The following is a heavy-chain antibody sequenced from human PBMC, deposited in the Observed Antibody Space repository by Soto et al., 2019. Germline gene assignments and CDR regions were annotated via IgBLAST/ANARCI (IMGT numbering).Heavy chain of an antibody. J-gene: IGHJ3*02. V-gene: IGHV3-23*01. Sequence: GLGWVSAISGSGGTTYYADSVKGRFTISRDNSKNTLYLQMNSLRAEDTAVYYCAKVPDYGEPTDAFDIWGQGTMVTVSS. D-gene: IGHD4-17*01. CDR2: ISGSGGTT. CDR3: AKVPDYGEPTDAFDI.